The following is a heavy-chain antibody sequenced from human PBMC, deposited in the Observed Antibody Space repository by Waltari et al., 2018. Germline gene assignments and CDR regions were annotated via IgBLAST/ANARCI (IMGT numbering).Heavy chain of an antibody. J-gene: IGHJ4*02. D-gene: IGHD2-2*02. CDR3: AKDAFGNTYLDF. Sequence: QVNLVESGGGVVQPGGSLRLSCAPSGFTFSHFGMHWVRQAPGKGLEWVALSWFDGSDKFYADSVRGRFTISRDNSARTLYLDMDSLRLDDTAMYYCAKDAFGNTYLDFWGQGTLVTVSS. CDR1: GFTFSHFG. V-gene: IGHV3-30*02. CDR2: SWFDGSDK.